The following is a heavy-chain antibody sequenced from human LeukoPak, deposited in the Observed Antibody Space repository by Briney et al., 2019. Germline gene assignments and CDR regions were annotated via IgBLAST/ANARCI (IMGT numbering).Heavy chain of an antibody. J-gene: IGHJ4*02. CDR3: ASRSSIWSGYQDTLYYFDS. CDR1: GGSISTYY. V-gene: IGHV4-59*01. CDR2: IYYSGST. D-gene: IGHD3-3*01. Sequence: SETLSLTCSVSGGSISTYYWSWIRQPPGKRLEWIGHIYYSGSTNYNPSLKSRVTISVDTSKNQFSLKLSSVTAADTAVYYCASRSSIWSGYQDTLYYFDSWGQGTLVTVSS.